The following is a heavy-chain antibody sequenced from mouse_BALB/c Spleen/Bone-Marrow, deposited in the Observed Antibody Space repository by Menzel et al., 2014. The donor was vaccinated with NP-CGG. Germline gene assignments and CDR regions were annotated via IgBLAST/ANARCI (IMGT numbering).Heavy chain of an antibody. CDR3: GRSYGYDYWFAY. CDR2: INPYNGDT. CDR1: GYSFTGYF. V-gene: IGHV1-37*01. J-gene: IGHJ3*01. Sequence: VQLKDSGPELVKPGASVKISCKASGYSFTGYFMNWVKQSHGKSLEWIGRINPYNGDTFYNQKFKGKATLTVDKSSSTGHMELLDLTSQDSAVYYCGRSYGYDYWFAYWGQGTLVTGSA. D-gene: IGHD2-2*01.